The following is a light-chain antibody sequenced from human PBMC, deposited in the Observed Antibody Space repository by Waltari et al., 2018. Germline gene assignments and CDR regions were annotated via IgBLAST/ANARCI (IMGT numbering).Light chain of an antibody. CDR1: QSISDW. J-gene: IGKJ1*01. CDR3: LQYNTYPWA. CDR2: KAS. V-gene: IGKV1-5*03. Sequence: DIQMTQSPSTLSASVGDRVTLTCRASQSISDWLAWFQQQPGKAPKRLIYKASNVENGVPSRFSGSGSGTDFTLTISSLQPDDFATYYCLQYNTYPWAFGQGTKVEI.